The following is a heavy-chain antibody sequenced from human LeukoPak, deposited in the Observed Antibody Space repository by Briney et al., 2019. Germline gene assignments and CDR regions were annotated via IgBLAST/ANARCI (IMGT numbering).Heavy chain of an antibody. D-gene: IGHD2-2*01. Sequence: SQTLSLTCTVSGGSISSGDYYWSWIRQPPGKGLEWIGYIYYSGSTYYNPSLKSRVTISIETSKNQFSLKLSSVTAADTAVYYCARGRYCSSTSCYPYYYYGMDVWGKGTTVSVSS. CDR2: IYYSGST. J-gene: IGHJ6*04. CDR3: ARGRYCSSTSCYPYYYYGMDV. CDR1: GGSISSGDYY. V-gene: IGHV4-30-4*01.